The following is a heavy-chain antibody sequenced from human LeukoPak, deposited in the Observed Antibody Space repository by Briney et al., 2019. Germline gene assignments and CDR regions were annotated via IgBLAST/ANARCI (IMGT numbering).Heavy chain of an antibody. CDR3: SRGFAAD. J-gene: IGHJ4*02. CDR1: GFTFSGYA. D-gene: IGHD2-15*01. V-gene: IGHV3-71*01. CDR2: IRDKANGGTT. Sequence: GGSLRPSCAASGFTFSGYAIHWVRQAPGTGLEWVGFIRDKANGGTTEYAASVEGRFMIARDDSKGLAYLEMNSLKVDDTGTYYCSRGFAADWGQGALVTVSS.